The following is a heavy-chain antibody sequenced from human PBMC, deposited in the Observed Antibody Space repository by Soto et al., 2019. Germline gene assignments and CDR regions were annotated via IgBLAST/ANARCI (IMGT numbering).Heavy chain of an antibody. D-gene: IGHD2-15*01. CDR3: ARDLPGYCSGGSCFALDY. CDR2: IIPIFGTA. CDR1: GGTFSSYA. Sequence: SVKVSCKASGGTFSSYAISWVRQAPGQGLEWMGGIIPIFGTANYAQKFQGRVTITADESTSTAYMELSSLRSEDTAVYYCARDLPGYCSGGSCFALDYWGQGTLVTVSS. J-gene: IGHJ4*02. V-gene: IGHV1-69*13.